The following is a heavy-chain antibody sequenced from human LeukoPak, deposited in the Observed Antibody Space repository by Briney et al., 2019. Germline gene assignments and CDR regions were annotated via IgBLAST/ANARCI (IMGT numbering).Heavy chain of an antibody. CDR2: INPNSGGT. D-gene: IGHD3-10*01. CDR3: ARPRAMVRGVIAGHWFDP. V-gene: IGHV1-2*02. Sequence: ASVKVSCKASGYTFTGYYMHWVRQAPGQGLEWRGWINPNSGGTNYAQKFQGRVTMTRDTSISTAYMELSRLRSDDTAVYYCARPRAMVRGVIAGHWFDPWGQGTLVTVSS. CDR1: GYTFTGYY. J-gene: IGHJ5*02.